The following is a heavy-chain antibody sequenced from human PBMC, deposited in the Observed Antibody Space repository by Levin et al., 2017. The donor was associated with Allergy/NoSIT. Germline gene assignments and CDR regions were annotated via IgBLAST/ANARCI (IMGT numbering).Heavy chain of an antibody. V-gene: IGHV4-59*08. J-gene: IGHJ2*01. Sequence: SETLSLTCNVSGDSISAYYWSWIRQPPGKGLEWIGYVYYTGSTNYNPSLRRRLTISLDTSKNQFSLKLSPLTAADTAVYFCARQLDGNSFRYFDLWGRGTLVTVSS. CDR1: GDSISAYY. CDR3: ARQLDGNSFRYFDL. CDR2: VYYTGST. D-gene: IGHD4-23*01.